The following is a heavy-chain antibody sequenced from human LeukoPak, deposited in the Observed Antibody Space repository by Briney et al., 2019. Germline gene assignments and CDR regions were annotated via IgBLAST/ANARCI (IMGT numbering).Heavy chain of an antibody. V-gene: IGHV4-59*08. CDR3: ARQAYNSLDY. Sequence: SETLSLTCTVSGGSISSYYWSWIRQPPGKRLEWIGYIYYSGSTYDNPSLKSRVTISVDTSKNQFSLKLSSVTAADTAVYYCARQAYNSLDYWGQGTLVTVSS. D-gene: IGHD1-14*01. CDR2: IYYSGST. CDR1: GGSISSYY. J-gene: IGHJ4*02.